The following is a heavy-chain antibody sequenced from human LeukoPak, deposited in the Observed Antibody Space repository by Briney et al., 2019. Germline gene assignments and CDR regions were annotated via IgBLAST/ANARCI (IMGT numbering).Heavy chain of an antibody. CDR2: IYYSGST. V-gene: IGHV4-61*01. CDR3: TRSDQGYFDY. J-gene: IGHJ4*02. Sequence: PSETLSLTCTVSGGSISSSSYYWSWIRQPPGKGLEWIGYIYYSGSTNYNPSLKSRVTISVDTSKNQFSLQLRSVIAADTAVYYCTRSDQGYFDYWGQGTLVTVSS. CDR1: GGSISSSSYY.